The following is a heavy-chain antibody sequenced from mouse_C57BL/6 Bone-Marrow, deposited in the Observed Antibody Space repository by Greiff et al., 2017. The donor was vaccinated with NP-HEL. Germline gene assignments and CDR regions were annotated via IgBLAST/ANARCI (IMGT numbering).Heavy chain of an antibody. V-gene: IGHV7-3*01. J-gene: IGHJ2*01. D-gene: IGHD2-1*01. CDR1: GFTFTDYY. Sequence: DVMLVESGGGLVQPGGSLSLSCAASGFTFTDYYMSWVRQPPGKALEWLGFIRNKANGYTTEYSASVKGRFTISRDNSQSILYLQMNALRAEDSATYYCARYQLLYFDYWGQGTTLTVSS. CDR3: ARYQLLYFDY. CDR2: IRNKANGYTT.